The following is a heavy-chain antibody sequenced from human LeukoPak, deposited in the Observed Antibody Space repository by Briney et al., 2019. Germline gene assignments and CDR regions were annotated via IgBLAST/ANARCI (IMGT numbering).Heavy chain of an antibody. Sequence: RASVKVSCKTSGATINYIHWMRQAPGQGLEWMGWINSNIGGTSFAQIFQGRVSMTRDTSITTVYMELSSLKSDDTAVYYCASGLNTSGGFDLWGQGTMVTVSS. D-gene: IGHD2-15*01. CDR2: INSNIGGT. CDR1: GATINY. J-gene: IGHJ3*01. CDR3: ASGLNTSGGFDL. V-gene: IGHV1-2*02.